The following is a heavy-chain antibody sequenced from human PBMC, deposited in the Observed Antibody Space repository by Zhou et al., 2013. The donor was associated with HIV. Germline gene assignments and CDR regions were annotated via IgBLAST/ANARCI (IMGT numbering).Heavy chain of an antibody. V-gene: IGHV1-46*01. D-gene: IGHD3-22*01. Sequence: QVQLVQSGAEVKKPGASVTVSCKASGYTFTNYYMHWVRQAPGQGLEWMGIINPSGGSTRYAQKFQGRVTMTRDTSTSTVYMELSSLRSEDTAVYYCARCYYDNSGCDFWGRGTLVTVSS. J-gene: IGHJ4*02. CDR3: ARCYYDNSGCDF. CDR2: INPSGGST. CDR1: GYTFTNYY.